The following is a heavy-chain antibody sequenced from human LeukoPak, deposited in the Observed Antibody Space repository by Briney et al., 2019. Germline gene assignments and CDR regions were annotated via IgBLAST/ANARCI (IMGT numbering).Heavy chain of an antibody. Sequence: SETLSLTCTVSGGSISSGDYYWSWIRQPPGKGLEWIGYIYYSGSTYYNPSLKSRVTISVDTSKNQFSLKLSSVTAADTAVYYCARDQSTGYYYDSSSYYFDYWGQGTLVTVSS. CDR3: ARDQSTGYYYDSSSYYFDY. D-gene: IGHD3-22*01. V-gene: IGHV4-30-4*01. CDR1: GGSISSGDYY. J-gene: IGHJ4*02. CDR2: IYYSGST.